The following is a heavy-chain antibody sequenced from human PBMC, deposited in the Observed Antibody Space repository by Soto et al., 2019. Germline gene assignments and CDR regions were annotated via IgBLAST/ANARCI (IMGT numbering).Heavy chain of an antibody. CDR1: GESICGYY. CDR3: TAKDVEQWPWDY. CDR2: INHSGST. Sequence: SETLSLTCAVYGESICGYYWSGIRQPPGKGLEWIGEINHSGSTNYNPSLKSRVTISVDTSKNQFSLRLSSVTAADTAVYYCTAKDVEQWPWDYWGQGTLVTVSS. V-gene: IGHV4-34*01. D-gene: IGHD6-19*01. J-gene: IGHJ4*02.